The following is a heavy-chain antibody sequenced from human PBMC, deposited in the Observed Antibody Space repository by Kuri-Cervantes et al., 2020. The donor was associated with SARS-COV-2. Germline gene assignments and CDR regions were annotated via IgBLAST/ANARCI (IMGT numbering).Heavy chain of an antibody. V-gene: IGHV3-48*03. CDR2: ISSSGSTI. D-gene: IGHD6-13*01. Sequence: GESLKISCATSGFTFSSYEMNWVRQAPGKGLEWVSYISSSGSTIYYADSVKGRFTISRDNAKNSLYLQMNSLRAEDTAVYYCARESEGSSPHPFYYYYYGMDVWGQGPTVTVSS. CDR1: GFTFSSYE. CDR3: ARESEGSSPHPFYYYYYGMDV. J-gene: IGHJ6*02.